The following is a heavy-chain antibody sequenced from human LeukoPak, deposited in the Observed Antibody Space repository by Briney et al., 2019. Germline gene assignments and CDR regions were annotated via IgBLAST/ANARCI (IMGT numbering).Heavy chain of an antibody. CDR1: GFTFSSYS. Sequence: NPGGSLRLSCAASGFTFSSYSMTWVRQAPGKGLEWVSSISSSSSSYIYYADSVKGRFTISRDNAKNSLYLQMNSLRAEDTAVYYCATSTYYYDSSGYRTGSRTKDWFDPWGQGTLVTVSS. V-gene: IGHV3-21*01. CDR2: ISSSSSSYI. D-gene: IGHD3-22*01. CDR3: ATSTYYYDSSGYRTGSRTKDWFDP. J-gene: IGHJ5*02.